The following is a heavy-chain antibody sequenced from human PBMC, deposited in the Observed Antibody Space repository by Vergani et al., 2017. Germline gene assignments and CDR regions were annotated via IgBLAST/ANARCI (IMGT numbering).Heavy chain of an antibody. CDR1: GYSISRGYY. CDR3: VRDPWKSGGPYSGC. J-gene: IGHJ4*02. D-gene: IGHD2-15*01. Sequence: QVQLPESGPGLLKPSETLSLTCTVSGYSISRGYYWGWIRQPPGKGLEWIGSISHSGYTFYSPSLKSRVSMSVDTSKNQFSLRVNSVTAADTAVYYCVRDPWKSGGPYSGCWGRGTLVSVSS. CDR2: ISHSGYT. V-gene: IGHV4-38-2*02.